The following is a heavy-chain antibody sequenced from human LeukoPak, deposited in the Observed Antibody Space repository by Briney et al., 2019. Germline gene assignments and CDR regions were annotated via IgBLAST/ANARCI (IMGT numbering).Heavy chain of an antibody. Sequence: GSLRLSCAASGLTFSRSAMNLVRQAPGKGLEWVSVISARGGSTYYVDSVKGRFTISRDISKNTLYLQMNSLRADDTAVYYCAKGRIQLWKREFDYWGQGTLVTVSS. D-gene: IGHD5-18*01. CDR2: ISARGGST. CDR3: AKGRIQLWKREFDY. V-gene: IGHV3-23*01. CDR1: GLTFSRSA. J-gene: IGHJ4*02.